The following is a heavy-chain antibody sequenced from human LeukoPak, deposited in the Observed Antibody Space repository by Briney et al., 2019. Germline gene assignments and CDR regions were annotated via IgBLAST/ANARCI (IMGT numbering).Heavy chain of an antibody. CDR2: IKQDGSEK. CDR1: GFTFSSYW. CDR3: ARDISSGHYFFDY. J-gene: IGHJ4*02. D-gene: IGHD3-22*01. V-gene: IGHV3-7*01. Sequence: GGSLRLSCAASGFTFSSYWMSWVRQAPGKGLEWVANIKQDGSEKYYVDSVKGRFTISRDNAKNSLYLQMNSLRAEDTAVYYCARDISSGHYFFDYWGQGTLVTVSS.